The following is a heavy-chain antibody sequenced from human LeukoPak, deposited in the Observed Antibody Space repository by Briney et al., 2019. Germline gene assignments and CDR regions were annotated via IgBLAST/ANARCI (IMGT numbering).Heavy chain of an antibody. J-gene: IGHJ4*02. V-gene: IGHV4-39*01. D-gene: IGHD3-10*01. CDR3: ARLHSASGPFDY. Sequence: SETLSLTCTVSGGSITTTTYFWGWIRQPPGKGLEWIGTIYYSGSTYYNASLRGRVTISVDTSNNQFSLKLSSVTAADTAVYYCARLHSASGPFDYWAREPWSPSPQ. CDR2: IYYSGST. CDR1: GGSITTTTYF.